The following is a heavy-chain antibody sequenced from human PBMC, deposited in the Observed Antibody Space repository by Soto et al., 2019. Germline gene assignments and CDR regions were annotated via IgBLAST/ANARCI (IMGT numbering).Heavy chain of an antibody. CDR2: IYHSGST. CDR1: GCSISSGGYS. V-gene: IGHV4-30-2*01. D-gene: IGHD2-15*01. J-gene: IGHJ3*02. Sequence: PSETLSLTCAVSGCSISSGGYSWSWIRQPPGKGLEWIGYIYHSGSTYYNPSLKSRVTISVDRSKNQFSLKLSSVTAADTAVYYCARGSVRYCSGGSCYGGSDAFDIWGQGTMVTVSS. CDR3: ARGSVRYCSGGSCYGGSDAFDI.